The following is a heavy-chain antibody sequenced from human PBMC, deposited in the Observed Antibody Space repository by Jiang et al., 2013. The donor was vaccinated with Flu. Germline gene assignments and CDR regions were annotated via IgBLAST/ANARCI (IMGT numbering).Heavy chain of an antibody. Sequence: GRSLRLSCAASGFTFRSNAMHWVRQAPGKGLEWVAVISYDGSNKYYADSVKGRFTISRDNSKNTLYLQMNSLRAEDTAVYYCARDPTDSSGYYYYYGMDVWGQGTTVTVSS. CDR3: ARDPTDSSGYYYYYGMDV. CDR1: GFTFRSNA. CDR2: ISYDGSNK. J-gene: IGHJ6*02. V-gene: IGHV3-30-3*01. D-gene: IGHD3-22*01.